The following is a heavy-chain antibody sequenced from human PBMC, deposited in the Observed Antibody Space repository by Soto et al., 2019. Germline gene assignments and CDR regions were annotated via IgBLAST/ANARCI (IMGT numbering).Heavy chain of an antibody. Sequence: SETLSLTCAVSGGSISSGGYSWSWIRQPPGKGLEWIGYIYHSGSTYYNPSLKSRVTISVDRSKNQFSLKLSSVTAADTAVYYCAGSGYYNYYYYGMDVWGQGTTVTVSS. CDR2: IYHSGST. CDR3: AGSGYYNYYYYGMDV. D-gene: IGHD3-22*01. V-gene: IGHV4-30-2*01. CDR1: GGSISSGGYS. J-gene: IGHJ6*02.